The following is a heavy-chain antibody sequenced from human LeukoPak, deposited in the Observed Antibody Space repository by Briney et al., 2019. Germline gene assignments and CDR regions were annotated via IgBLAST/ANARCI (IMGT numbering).Heavy chain of an antibody. Sequence: PGGSLRLSCAASGFTFSNAWMSWVRQAPGKGLEWVGRIKSKTDGGTTDYAAPVKGRFTISRDDSKNTLYLQMNSLKTEDTAVYYCTTGVTYYYDSSGYYEIDYWGQGTLVTVSS. CDR3: TTGVTYYYDSSGYYEIDY. V-gene: IGHV3-15*01. CDR2: IKSKTDGGTT. J-gene: IGHJ4*02. D-gene: IGHD3-22*01. CDR1: GFTFSNAW.